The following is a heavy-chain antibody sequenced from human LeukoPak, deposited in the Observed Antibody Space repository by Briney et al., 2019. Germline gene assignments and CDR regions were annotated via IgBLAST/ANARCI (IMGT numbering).Heavy chain of an antibody. J-gene: IGHJ5*02. CDR2: INHSGST. Sequence: SETLSLTCAVYGGSFSGYYWSWIRQPPGKGLEWIGEINHSGSTNYNPSLKSRVTISVDTSKNQFSLKLSSVTAADTAVYYCARGAPRWWFDPWGQGTLVTVSS. V-gene: IGHV4-34*01. CDR3: ARGAPRWWFDP. D-gene: IGHD4-23*01. CDR1: GGSFSGYY.